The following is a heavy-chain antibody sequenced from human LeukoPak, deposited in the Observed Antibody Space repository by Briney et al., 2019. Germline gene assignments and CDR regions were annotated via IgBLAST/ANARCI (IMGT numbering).Heavy chain of an antibody. D-gene: IGHD3-22*01. J-gene: IGHJ4*02. V-gene: IGHV3-15*01. CDR2: IKSKTDGGTT. CDR3: TTSYYYDSSGYYYSYFDY. Sequence: GGSLRLSCAASGFTFSSYEMNWVRQAPGKGLEWVGRIKSKTDGGTTDYAAPVKGRFTISRDDSKNTLYLQMNSLKTEDTAVYYCTTSYYYDSSGYYYSYFDYWGQGTLVTVSS. CDR1: GFTFSSYE.